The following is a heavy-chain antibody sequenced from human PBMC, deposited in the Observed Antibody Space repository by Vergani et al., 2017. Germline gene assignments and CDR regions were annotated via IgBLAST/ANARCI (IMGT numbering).Heavy chain of an antibody. CDR3: ARSIGYCTSGSCRPYYFDL. V-gene: IGHV1-46*02. Sequence: QVQLLQSGAAVKKPGASAKVSCTASVYIFKNYYMHWLRLAPGQGFQWMGVVNFVTGAATSPQKFEGRITMTRDTSTATFYMDLSSRKYEDPAIYYCARSIGYCTSGSCRPYYFDLWGQGTLVTVSS. CDR1: VYIFKNYY. J-gene: IGHJ4*02. CDR2: VNFVTGAA. D-gene: IGHD2-15*01.